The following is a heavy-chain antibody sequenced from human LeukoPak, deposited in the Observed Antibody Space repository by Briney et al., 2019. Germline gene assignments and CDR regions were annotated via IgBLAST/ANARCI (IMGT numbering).Heavy chain of an antibody. D-gene: IGHD3-10*01. J-gene: IGHJ4*02. CDR3: ARETPYGSGSYPFDY. Sequence: SETLSLTCTVSGGSISSGYFWGWMRQPPGKGLEWIGSIYQSETAHYNPSLKSRVTISVDTSKKQFSLKLSSVTAADTAVYYCARETPYGSGSYPFDYWGQGILVTVSS. CDR1: GGSISSGYF. CDR2: IYQSETA. V-gene: IGHV4-38-2*02.